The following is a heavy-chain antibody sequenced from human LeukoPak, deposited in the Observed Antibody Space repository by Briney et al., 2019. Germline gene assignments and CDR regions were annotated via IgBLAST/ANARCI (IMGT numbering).Heavy chain of an antibody. Sequence: GGSLRLSCAASGFTFSTYWMSWVRQAPGKGLEWVANVKQDGSEKYYVDSVKGRFTISRDNAKNSLYLQMNTLRPEDTAVYYCVRDGAVVTSGSYPWRYFQYWGQGTLVTVSS. D-gene: IGHD3-10*01. CDR2: VKQDGSEK. J-gene: IGHJ1*01. V-gene: IGHV3-7*01. CDR3: VRDGAVVTSGSYPWRYFQY. CDR1: GFTFSTYW.